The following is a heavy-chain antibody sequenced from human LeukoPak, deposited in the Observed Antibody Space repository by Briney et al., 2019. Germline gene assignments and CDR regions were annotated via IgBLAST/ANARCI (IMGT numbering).Heavy chain of an antibody. CDR1: GGSISSYY. J-gene: IGHJ3*02. CDR2: IYYNGST. D-gene: IGHD2-2*01. V-gene: IGHV4-59*01. Sequence: PSETLSLTCSVSGGSISSYYWSWLRQPPGKGLELIGYIYYNGSTNYSPSLKSRVTISVDTSENHFSLKLSSVTAADTAVYYCARPLVPAATDAFDIWGQGTMVTVSS. CDR3: ARPLVPAATDAFDI.